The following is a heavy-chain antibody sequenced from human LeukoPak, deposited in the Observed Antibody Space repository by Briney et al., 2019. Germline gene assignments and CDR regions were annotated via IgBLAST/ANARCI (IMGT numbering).Heavy chain of an antibody. CDR1: GFTFTSYG. Sequence: GGSLRLSCAASGFTFTSYGFHWVRQAPGKALEWVAFMSYDGNKKYGDSVKGRFTISRDSAKNTLHLQMNGLRPDDTAVYYCARDPLDISRWANAFDIWGQGTLVTVSS. CDR3: ARDPLDISRWANAFDI. V-gene: IGHV3-30*03. CDR2: MSYDGNK. D-gene: IGHD2-2*03. J-gene: IGHJ3*02.